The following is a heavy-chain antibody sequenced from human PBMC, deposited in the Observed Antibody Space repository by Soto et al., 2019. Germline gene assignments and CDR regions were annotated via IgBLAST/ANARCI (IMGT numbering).Heavy chain of an antibody. CDR3: ASTGYFDWLYQFDY. Sequence: SETLSLTCTVSGGSISSGGYYWSWIRQHPGKGLEWIGYIYYSGSTYYNPSLKSRVTISVDTSKNQFSLKLSSVTAADTAVYYCASTGYFDWLYQFDYWGQGTLVTVSS. CDR2: IYYSGST. CDR1: GGSISSGGYY. J-gene: IGHJ4*02. V-gene: IGHV4-31*03. D-gene: IGHD3-9*01.